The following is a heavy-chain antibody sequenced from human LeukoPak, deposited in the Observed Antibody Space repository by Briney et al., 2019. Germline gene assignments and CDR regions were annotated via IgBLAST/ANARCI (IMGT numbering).Heavy chain of an antibody. Sequence: VGSLRLSCAASVFTFDDYIMSWVRQAPGKGLEWVSLISWDVRITYYTNSGKCRFTISRDDSKYSLYLQMNSLRTEDTALYYCAKPYGSGSYYNDYYYYGMDVWGQGTTVTVSS. V-gene: IGHV3-43*01. CDR1: VFTFDDYI. CDR3: AKPYGSGSYYNDYYYYGMDV. CDR2: ISWDVRIT. J-gene: IGHJ6*02. D-gene: IGHD3-10*01.